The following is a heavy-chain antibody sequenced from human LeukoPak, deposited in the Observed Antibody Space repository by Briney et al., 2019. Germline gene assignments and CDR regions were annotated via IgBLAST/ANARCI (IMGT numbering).Heavy chain of an antibody. CDR3: AREANHYGSGSYWRPTRYGAFDI. V-gene: IGHV1-18*01. Sequence: ASVKVSCKASGYTFTSYGISWVRQAPGQGLEWMGWISAYNGNTNYAQKLQGRVTMTTDTSTSTAYMELRSLRSDDTAVYYCAREANHYGSGSYWRPTRYGAFDIWGQGTMVTVSS. CDR1: GYTFTSYG. J-gene: IGHJ3*02. CDR2: ISAYNGNT. D-gene: IGHD3-10*01.